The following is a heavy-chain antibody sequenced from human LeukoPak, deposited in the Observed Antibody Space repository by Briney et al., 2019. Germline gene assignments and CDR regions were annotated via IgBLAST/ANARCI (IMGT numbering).Heavy chain of an antibody. CDR2: ISGSGGAT. CDR1: GFTFDDYA. Sequence: GGSLRLSWAASGFTFDDYAMHWVRQAPGKGLEWVSGISGSGGATYYADSVKGRFTISRDNSKNTLYLQMNSLRAEDTAVYYCAKGTTYSSGDDGFDIWGQGTMVTVSS. J-gene: IGHJ3*02. CDR3: AKGTTYSSGDDGFDI. D-gene: IGHD3-22*01. V-gene: IGHV3-23*01.